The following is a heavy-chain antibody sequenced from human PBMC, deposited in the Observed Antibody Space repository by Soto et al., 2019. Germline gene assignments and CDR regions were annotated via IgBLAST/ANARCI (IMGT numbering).Heavy chain of an antibody. CDR2: ISTYNGDT. Sequence: ASVKVSCKASGYTFTRSGISWVRQAPGQGLEWMGWISTYNGDTNYAQTFQGRVTMTTDTSTSTVHMEVRSLRSDDTAVYYCAREGVAPYYYYGMDVWGQGTAVTVSS. CDR1: GYTFTRSG. D-gene: IGHD5-12*01. V-gene: IGHV1-18*01. CDR3: AREGVAPYYYYGMDV. J-gene: IGHJ6*02.